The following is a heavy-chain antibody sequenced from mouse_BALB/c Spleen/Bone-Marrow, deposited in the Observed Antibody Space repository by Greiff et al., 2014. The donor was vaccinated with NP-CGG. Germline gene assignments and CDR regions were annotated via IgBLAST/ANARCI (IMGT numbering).Heavy chain of an antibody. D-gene: IGHD2-3*01. Sequence: EVQLQQSGPELVKPGASVKISCKASGYTFTDYNMHWVKQSHGKSLEWTGYIYPYNGGTVYKQKFKSKATLTVDNSSSTANMELRSLTSEDSAVYYCARGAAYGYYLGLAYWGQGTLVTVSA. J-gene: IGHJ3*01. CDR1: GYTFTDYN. CDR3: ARGAAYGYYLGLAY. V-gene: IGHV1S29*02. CDR2: IYPYNGGT.